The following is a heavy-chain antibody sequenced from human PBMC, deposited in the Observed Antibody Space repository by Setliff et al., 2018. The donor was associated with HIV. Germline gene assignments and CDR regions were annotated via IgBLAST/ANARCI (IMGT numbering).Heavy chain of an antibody. CDR1: GYNFENYA. CDR3: ARDLETRTRTSLYYFDY. V-gene: IGHV1-69*10. J-gene: IGHJ4*02. CDR2: I. Sequence: GASVKVSCKTSGYNFENYAINWVRQAPGQGLEWMGWINAQQFQGRVTITADKSTSTAYMELSSLRSEDTAVYYCARDLETRTRTSLYYFDYWGQGTLVTVSS.